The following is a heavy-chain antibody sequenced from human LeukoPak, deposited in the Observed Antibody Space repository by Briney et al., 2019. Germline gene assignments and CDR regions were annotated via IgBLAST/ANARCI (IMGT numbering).Heavy chain of an antibody. V-gene: IGHV3-7*01. CDR3: ARDSEGLWFGELLFYGMDV. CDR2: IKQDGSEK. CDR1: GFTFSSYW. Sequence: PGGSLRLSCAASGFTFSSYWMSWVRQAPGEGLEWVANIKQDGSEKYLVDSVKGRFAISRDNAKNSLYLQMNSLRAEDTAVYYCARDSEGLWFGELLFYGMDVWGQGTTVTVSS. D-gene: IGHD3-10*01. J-gene: IGHJ6*02.